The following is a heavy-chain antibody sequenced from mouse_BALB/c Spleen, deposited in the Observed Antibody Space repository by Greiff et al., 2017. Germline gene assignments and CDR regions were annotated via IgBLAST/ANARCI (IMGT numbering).Heavy chain of an antibody. D-gene: IGHD2-14*01. Sequence: QVQLKESGAELVRPGTSVKVSCKASGYAFTNYLIEWVKQRPGQGLEWIGVINPGSGGTNYNEKFKGKATLTADKSSSTAYMQLSSLTSDDSAVYFCARRRYDVYFDYWGQGTTLTVSS. V-gene: IGHV1-54*01. CDR1: GYAFTNYL. J-gene: IGHJ2*01. CDR2: INPGSGGT. CDR3: ARRRYDVYFDY.